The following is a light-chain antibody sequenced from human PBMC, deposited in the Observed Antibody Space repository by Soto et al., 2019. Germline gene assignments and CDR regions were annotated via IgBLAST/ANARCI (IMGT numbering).Light chain of an antibody. Sequence: IVLTQSPGTLSLSPGERATLSCRASQSVSSSYLAWYQQKPGQAPRLLIYDVSNRATDMPGTFSGRGSGTEFTLTISSLRPEDFGVYYCQQYRSWPRTFGQGTKVDIK. CDR2: DVS. CDR1: QSVSSSY. CDR3: QQYRSWPRT. V-gene: IGKV3-20*01. J-gene: IGKJ1*01.